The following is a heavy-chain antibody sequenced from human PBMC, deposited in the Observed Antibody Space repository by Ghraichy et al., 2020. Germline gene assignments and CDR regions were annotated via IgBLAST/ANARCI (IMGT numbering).Heavy chain of an antibody. Sequence: SVKVSCKASGGTFSSYAISWVRQAPGQGLEWMGGIIPIFGTANYAQKFQGRVTITADESTSTAYMELSSLRSEDTAVYYCARDGYRTGSWYYYGMDVWGQGTTVTVSS. CDR1: GGTFSSYA. V-gene: IGHV1-69*13. J-gene: IGHJ6*02. D-gene: IGHD5-24*01. CDR2: IIPIFGTA. CDR3: ARDGYRTGSWYYYGMDV.